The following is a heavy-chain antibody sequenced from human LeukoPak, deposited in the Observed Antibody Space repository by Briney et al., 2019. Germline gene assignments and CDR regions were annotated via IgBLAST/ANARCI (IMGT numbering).Heavy chain of an antibody. V-gene: IGHV3-7*01. D-gene: IGHD3-10*01. Sequence: GGSLRLSCAASGFTFSSYWMSWVRQAPGKGLEWVANINQDGSQKYHVDSVKGRFAISRDNAKKSLYLQMNSLRAEDTAVYYCGRVGAYYGSGSYSDYWGQGTLVTVSS. CDR3: GRVGAYYGSGSYSDY. CDR1: GFTFSSYW. CDR2: INQDGSQK. J-gene: IGHJ4*02.